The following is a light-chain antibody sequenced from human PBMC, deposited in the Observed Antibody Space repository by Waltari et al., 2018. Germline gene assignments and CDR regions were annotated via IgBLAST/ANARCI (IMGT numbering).Light chain of an antibody. Sequence: DIQMTQSPSSLSASVGDRVTITCQASQDISKYLNWYQQKPGKAPKLLIYDASNLETGVPSRFSGSGSGTDFTFTISSLQPEDIATDYCQQYDNLPITFGQGTRLEIK. CDR1: QDISKY. CDR3: QQYDNLPIT. CDR2: DAS. V-gene: IGKV1-33*01. J-gene: IGKJ5*01.